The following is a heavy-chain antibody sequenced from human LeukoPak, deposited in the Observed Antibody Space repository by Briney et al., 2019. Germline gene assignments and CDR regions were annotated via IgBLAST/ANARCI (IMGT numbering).Heavy chain of an antibody. V-gene: IGHV4-34*01. Sequence: PSETLSLTCAVYGGSFSGYYWSWIRQPPGKGLEWIGEINHSGSTNYNPSLKSRVTISVDTSKNQFSLKLSSVTAADTAVYYCARDAGGSGWATFDYWGQGTLVTVSS. J-gene: IGHJ4*02. D-gene: IGHD6-19*01. CDR2: INHSGST. CDR3: ARDAGGSGWATFDY. CDR1: GGSFSGYY.